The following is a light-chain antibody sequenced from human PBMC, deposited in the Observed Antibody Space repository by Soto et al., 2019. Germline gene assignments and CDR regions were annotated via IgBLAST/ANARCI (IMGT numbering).Light chain of an antibody. CDR2: EVS. V-gene: IGLV2-14*01. J-gene: IGLJ1*01. Sequence: HSALTHPASVSGSPRQSITISFTGTSSDVGSYNFVSWYQQLPGKSPKLMVYEVSNRPSGVSNRFSGSKSGNTASLTISGLQAEDEADYYCSSYTTSSNYVFGSGTKVTVL. CDR3: SSYTTSSNYV. CDR1: SSDVGSYNF.